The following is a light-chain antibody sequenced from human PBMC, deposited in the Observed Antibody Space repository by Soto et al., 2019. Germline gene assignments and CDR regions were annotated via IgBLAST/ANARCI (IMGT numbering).Light chain of an antibody. CDR1: QDVGVD. J-gene: IGKJ1*01. CDR2: RAS. Sequence: EIVLTQSPVTLSVSPGERVTLSCRASQDVGVDFAWYQQKPGQAPRPLIYRASTRATGVPVRFSGSGSGTEFTLTISSLQSEDFAVYYCQHYKNWPRTFGQGTKV. CDR3: QHYKNWPRT. V-gene: IGKV3-15*01.